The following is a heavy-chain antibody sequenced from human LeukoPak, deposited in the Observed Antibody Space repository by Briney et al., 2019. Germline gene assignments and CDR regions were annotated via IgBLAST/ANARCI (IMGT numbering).Heavy chain of an antibody. V-gene: IGHV3-11*01. D-gene: IGHD2-2*02. CDR3: ARSVEYQLLYDY. CDR2: ISSSGSTI. J-gene: IGHJ4*02. Sequence: GGTLRLSCAASGFTFSDYYMSWIRQAPGKGLEWVSYISSSGSTIYYADSVKGRFTISRDNAKNSLYLQMNSLRAEDTAVYYCARSVEYQLLYDYWGQGTLVTVSS. CDR1: GFTFSDYY.